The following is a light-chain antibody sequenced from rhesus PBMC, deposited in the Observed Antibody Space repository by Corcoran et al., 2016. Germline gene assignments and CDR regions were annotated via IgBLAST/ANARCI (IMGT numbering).Light chain of an antibody. J-gene: IGKJ3*01. CDR2: KAS. V-gene: IGKV1-22*01. CDR3: LQYSSSPFT. Sequence: DIQMTQSPSSLSASVGDTVTITCRASQSISSWLDWFQQKPGKAPKLLIYKASRLHSGVPSRFRGSGSGTDFTLTISSLQPEDFATYYCLQYSSSPFTFGPGTKLEIK. CDR1: QSISSW.